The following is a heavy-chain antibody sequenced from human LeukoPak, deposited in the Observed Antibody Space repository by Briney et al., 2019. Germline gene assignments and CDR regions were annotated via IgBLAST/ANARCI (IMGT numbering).Heavy chain of an antibody. V-gene: IGHV3-30*02. J-gene: IGHJ4*02. CDR2: IRYDGSKK. D-gene: IGHD3-10*01. Sequence: GGSLRLSCVASGFTFSSYGIHWIRQAPGKGLEWVAFIRYDGSKKFYSDCVKGRFTISRDNSKNTVYLQMNSLRTEDTAVYFCAKDRPPQYDSGTYSDYWGQGTLVTVSS. CDR1: GFTFSSYG. CDR3: AKDRPPQYDSGTYSDY.